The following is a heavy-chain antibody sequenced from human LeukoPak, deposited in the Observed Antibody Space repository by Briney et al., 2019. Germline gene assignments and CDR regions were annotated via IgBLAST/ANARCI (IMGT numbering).Heavy chain of an antibody. CDR1: GGSFSGYY. J-gene: IGHJ4*02. CDR2: INHSGST. D-gene: IGHD6-13*01. CDR3: ARASSSRFDY. V-gene: IGHV4-34*01. Sequence: PETLSLICAVYGGSFSGYYWSWIRQPPGKGLEWIGEINHSGSTNYNPSLKSRVTISVDTSKNQFSLKLSSVTAADTAVYYRARASSSRFDYWGQGTLVTVSS.